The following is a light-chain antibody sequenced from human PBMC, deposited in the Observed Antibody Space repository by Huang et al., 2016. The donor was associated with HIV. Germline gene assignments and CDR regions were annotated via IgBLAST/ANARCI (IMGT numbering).Light chain of an antibody. J-gene: IGKJ4*01. V-gene: IGKV1-9*01. CDR2: AAT. CDR3: QQVKSYPLT. CDR1: QGISNY. Sequence: IQLTQSPSSLSASVGDRVTITCRTSQGISNYLAWYQQKPGNAPQLLMYAATPLQSGVPSRFSGSGSGADCTLTISSLQPEDSATYYCQQVKSYPLTFGGGTKIEIK.